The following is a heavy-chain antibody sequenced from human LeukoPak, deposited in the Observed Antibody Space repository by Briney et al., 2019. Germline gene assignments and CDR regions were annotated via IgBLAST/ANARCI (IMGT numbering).Heavy chain of an antibody. CDR3: ARSSPHITFGGVIVILDYFDY. CDR1: GGSISSYY. J-gene: IGHJ4*02. D-gene: IGHD3-16*02. CDR2: IYYSGST. Sequence: SETLSLTCTVSGGSISSYYWSWIRQPPGKGLEWIGYIYYSGSTNYNPSLKSRVTISVDTSKNQFSLKLSSVTAADTAVYYCARSSPHITFGGVIVILDYFDYWGQGTLVTVSS. V-gene: IGHV4-59*12.